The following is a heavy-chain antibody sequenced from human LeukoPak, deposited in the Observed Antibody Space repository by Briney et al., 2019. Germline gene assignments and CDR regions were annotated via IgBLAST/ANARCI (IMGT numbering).Heavy chain of an antibody. J-gene: IGHJ4*02. D-gene: IGHD7-27*01. CDR2: ISYEGSNK. Sequence: GGSLRLSCAASGFTFSNYAMHWVRQAPGKGQEWVSVISYEGSNKFYAESVKGRFTISRDNSQNTLYLHMNSLRAEDTAVYYCATIGDRRTGELYRVDYWGQGTVVTVSS. CDR1: GFTFSNYA. CDR3: ATIGDRRTGELYRVDY. V-gene: IGHV3-30-3*01.